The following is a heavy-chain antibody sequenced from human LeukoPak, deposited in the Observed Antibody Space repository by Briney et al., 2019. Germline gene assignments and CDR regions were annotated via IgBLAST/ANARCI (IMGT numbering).Heavy chain of an antibody. CDR3: ARRLRDGYNVQFDY. CDR2: INTNSGGT. Sequence: ASVKVSCTASVYTFTVYYMHWVRQAPGQGLGWMVWINTNSGGTNYEQKFQGRVTMTREKSIRTAYMELSSLRSDDTAVYYCARRLRDGYNVQFDYWGQGTLVTVSS. CDR1: VYTFTVYY. J-gene: IGHJ4*02. V-gene: IGHV1-2*02. D-gene: IGHD5-24*01.